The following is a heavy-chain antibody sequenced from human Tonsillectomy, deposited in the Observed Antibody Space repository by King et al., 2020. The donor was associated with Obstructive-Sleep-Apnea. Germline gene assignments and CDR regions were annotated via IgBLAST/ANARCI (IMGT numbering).Heavy chain of an antibody. CDR3: TRDGHTVGSGTSSNDF. V-gene: IGHV3-30*04. CDR1: GFTFSSFA. J-gene: IGHJ4*02. D-gene: IGHD3-10*01. CDR2: ISYHGREK. Sequence: VQLVESGGGVVQPGRSLRLSCAASGFTFSSFALHWVRQTPGKGLEWVAAISYHGREKFYADYVKGRFTVSRDNSKDTLVLQMNSLRVDDTAVYYCTRDGHTVGSGTSSNDFWGQGTLVTVSS.